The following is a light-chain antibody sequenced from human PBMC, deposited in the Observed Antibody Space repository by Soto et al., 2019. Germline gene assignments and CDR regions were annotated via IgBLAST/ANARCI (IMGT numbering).Light chain of an antibody. CDR1: QNIGNF. CDR3: QQSHSAPRIT. Sequence: IQMTQSPSSLSASVGDTVTMTCRASQNIGNFLHWYQQQPGKAPKLLIYVTSTLQNGVPSRFSGSGSGSGTNFNLTINNLQPEDVGTYFCQQSHSAPRITFGPGTRVDVK. J-gene: IGKJ3*01. CDR2: VTS. V-gene: IGKV1-39*01.